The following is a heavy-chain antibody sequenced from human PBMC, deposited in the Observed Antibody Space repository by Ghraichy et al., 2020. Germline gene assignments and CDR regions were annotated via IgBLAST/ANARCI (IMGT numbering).Heavy chain of an antibody. V-gene: IGHV4-34*01. D-gene: IGHD3-3*01. CDR3: ARGRGVTIFGVVSRGKKDAFDI. CDR2: INHSGST. J-gene: IGHJ3*02. Sequence: SETLSLTCAVYGGSFSGYYWSWIRQPPGKGLEWIGEINHSGSTNYNPSLKSRVTISVDTSKSQFSLKLSSVTAADTAVYYCARGRGVTIFGVVSRGKKDAFDIWGQGTMVTVSS. CDR1: GGSFSGYY.